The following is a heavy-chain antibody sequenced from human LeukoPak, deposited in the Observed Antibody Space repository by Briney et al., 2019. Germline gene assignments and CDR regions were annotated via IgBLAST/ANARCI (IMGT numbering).Heavy chain of an antibody. J-gene: IGHJ4*02. CDR2: INGSGGST. D-gene: IGHD1-26*01. CDR3: AKPRIVGATRGYFDY. Sequence: GGSLRLSCAASGFTFSSYAMSWVRQAPGKGLEWVSDINGSGGSTYYADSVKGRFTISRDNSKNSLYLQMNSLRAEDTALYYCAKPRIVGATRGYFDYWGQGTLVTVSS. V-gene: IGHV3-23*01. CDR1: GFTFSSYA.